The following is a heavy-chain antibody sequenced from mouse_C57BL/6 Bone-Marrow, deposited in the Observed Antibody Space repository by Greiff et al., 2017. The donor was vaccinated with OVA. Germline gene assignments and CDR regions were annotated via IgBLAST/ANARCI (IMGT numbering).Heavy chain of an antibody. Sequence: EVMLVESGGGLVQPGGSLSLSCAASGFTFTDYYMSWVRQPPGKALEWLGFIRHKANGYTTEYSASVKGRFTISRDNSQSILYLQMNALRAEYCATYYWARSTTGFDYWGQGTTLTVSS. V-gene: IGHV7-3*01. D-gene: IGHD4-1*02. CDR3: ARSTTGFDY. CDR1: GFTFTDYY. J-gene: IGHJ2*01. CDR2: IRHKANGYTT.